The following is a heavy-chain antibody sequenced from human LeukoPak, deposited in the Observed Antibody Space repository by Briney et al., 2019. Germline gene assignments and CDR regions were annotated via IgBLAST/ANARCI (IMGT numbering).Heavy chain of an antibody. CDR2: ISAYNGNT. D-gene: IGHD5-18*01. CDR1: GYTFTGYG. CDR3: ARGDTVPGSLGG. V-gene: IGHV1-18*01. J-gene: IGHJ4*02. Sequence: ASVKVSCRASGYTFTGYGISWVRQAPGQGLEWMGWISAYNGNTNYAQKLQGRVTMTTDTSTSTAYMELRSLRSDDTAVYYCARGDTVPGSLGGWGQGTLVTVSS.